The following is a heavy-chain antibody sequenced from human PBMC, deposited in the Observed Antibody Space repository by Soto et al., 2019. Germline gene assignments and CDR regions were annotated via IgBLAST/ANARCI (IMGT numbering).Heavy chain of an antibody. CDR2: IYYSGST. Sequence: SETLSLTCTVSGGSISSSSYYWGWIRQPPGKGLEWIGSIYYSGSTYYNPSLKSRVTISVDTSKNQFSLKLSSATAADTAVYYCAILPTHWKPYYYGMDVWGQGTTVTVSS. CDR1: GGSISSSSYY. D-gene: IGHD1-1*01. V-gene: IGHV4-39*01. J-gene: IGHJ6*02. CDR3: AILPTHWKPYYYGMDV.